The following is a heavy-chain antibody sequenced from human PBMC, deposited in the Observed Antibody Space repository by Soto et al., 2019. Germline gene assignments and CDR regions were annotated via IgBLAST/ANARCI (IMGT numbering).Heavy chain of an antibody. D-gene: IGHD1-1*01. CDR3: ARGSGYNWNDVSPAFDI. J-gene: IGHJ3*02. V-gene: IGHV1-69*13. CDR1: GGTFSSYA. Sequence: SVKVSCKASGGTFSSYAISWVRQAPGQGLEWMGGIIPIFGTANYAQKFQGRVTITADESTSTAYMELSSLRSEDTAVYYCARGSGYNWNDVSPAFDIWGQGTMVTVSS. CDR2: IIPIFGTA.